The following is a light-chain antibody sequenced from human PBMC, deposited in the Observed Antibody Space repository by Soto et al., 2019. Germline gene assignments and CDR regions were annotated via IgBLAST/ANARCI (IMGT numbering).Light chain of an antibody. J-gene: IGLJ1*01. CDR2: DND. CDR3: ATWDDSLSAAFV. CDR1: YSNIGDNY. V-gene: IGLV1-51*01. Sequence: QSVLTQPPSVSAAPGQKVTISCSGSYSNIGDNYVSWYQQLPGAAPKLLIYDNDRRPLGIPDRFSGSKSGTSATLGITGLQTGDEAEYYCATWDDSLSAAFVFGTGTKLTVL.